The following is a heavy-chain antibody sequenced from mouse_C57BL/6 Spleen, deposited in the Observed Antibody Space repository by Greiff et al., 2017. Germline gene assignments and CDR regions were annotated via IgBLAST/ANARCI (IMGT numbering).Heavy chain of an antibody. J-gene: IGHJ2*01. CDR3: ARHGRASFDY. V-gene: IGHV2-6-1*01. CDR2: IWSDGST. CDR1: GFSLTSYG. D-gene: IGHD3-3*01. Sequence: QVQLKESGPGLVAPSPRLSITCTVSGFSLTSYGVHWVRQPPGKGLEWLVVIWSDGSTTYNSALKSRLSISKDNSKSEVYLKMNSLQTDDTAMYYCARHGRASFDYWGQGTTLAVSS.